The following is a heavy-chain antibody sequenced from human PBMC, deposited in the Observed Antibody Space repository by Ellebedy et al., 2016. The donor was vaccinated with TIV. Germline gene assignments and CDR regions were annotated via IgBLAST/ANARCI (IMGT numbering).Heavy chain of an antibody. V-gene: IGHV4-39*01. J-gene: IGHJ3*02. CDR1: GGSIGSSSYS. CDR3: ATQGYYGSGSAFDI. CDR2: IYYSGST. D-gene: IGHD3-10*01. Sequence: SETLSLXCTVSGGSIGSSSYSWGWFRQPPGKGLEWIGSIYYSGSTYYNPSLKSRVTISVDTSKNQFSLKLSSVTAADTAVYYCATQGYYGSGSAFDIWGQGTMVTVSS.